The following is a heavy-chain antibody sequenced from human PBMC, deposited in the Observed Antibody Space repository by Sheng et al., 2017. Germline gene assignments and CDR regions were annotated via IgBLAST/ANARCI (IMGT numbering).Heavy chain of an antibody. D-gene: IGHD3-22*01. CDR1: GGSFSGYY. CDR3: ASSYYYDSSGYYFDV. CDR2: INHSGST. J-gene: IGHJ6*02. V-gene: IGHV4-34*01. Sequence: QVQLQQWGAGLLKPSETLSLTCAVYGGSFSGYYWSWIRQPPGKGLEWIGEINHSGSTNYNPSLKSRVTISVDTSKNQFSLKLSSVTAADTAVYYCASSYYYDSSGYYFDVWGQGDHGHRLL.